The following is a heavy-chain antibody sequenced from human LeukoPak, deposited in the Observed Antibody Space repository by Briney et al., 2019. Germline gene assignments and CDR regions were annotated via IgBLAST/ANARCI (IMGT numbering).Heavy chain of an antibody. Sequence: SQTLSLTCTVSGGSISSGGYYWSWIRQHPGKGLEWIGYIYYSGSTYYNPSLKSRVTISVDTSKNQLSLKLSSVTAADTAVYYCAREGSSWYGVRTFDYWGQGTLVTVSS. D-gene: IGHD6-13*01. CDR2: IYYSGST. J-gene: IGHJ4*02. CDR1: GGSISSGGYY. V-gene: IGHV4-31*03. CDR3: AREGSSWYGVRTFDY.